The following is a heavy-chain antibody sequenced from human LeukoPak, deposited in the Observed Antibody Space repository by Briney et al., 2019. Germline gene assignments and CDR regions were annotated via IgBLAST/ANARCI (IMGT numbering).Heavy chain of an antibody. CDR1: GFTFSSNY. J-gene: IGHJ4*02. CDR2: IYSGGST. V-gene: IGHV3-66*01. D-gene: IGHD6-19*01. Sequence: GGSLRLSCAVSGFTFSSNYMSWVRQAPGKGLEGVSLIYSGGSTYYADSVKGRFTISRDNSKNILYLQMNSLRAEDTALYYCARVGYTDGWYSSPPFDYWGQGTLVTVSS. CDR3: ARVGYTDGWYSSPPFDY.